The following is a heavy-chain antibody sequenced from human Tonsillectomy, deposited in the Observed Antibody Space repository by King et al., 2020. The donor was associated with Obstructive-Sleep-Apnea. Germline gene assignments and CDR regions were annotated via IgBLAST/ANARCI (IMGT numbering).Heavy chain of an antibody. CDR1: GCTFSSYA. CDR2: IIPIFGTA. D-gene: IGHD5-18*01. J-gene: IGHJ6*02. Sequence: QLVQSGAEVKKPGSSLKVSCKASGCTFSSYAISWVRQAPGQGLEWMGGIIPIFGTANYAQKFQGRVTITADESTSTAYMELSSLRSEDTAVYYCARGGRGYSYGPDYYYYYGMDVWGQGTTVTVSS. V-gene: IGHV1-69*12. CDR3: ARGGRGYSYGPDYYYYYGMDV.